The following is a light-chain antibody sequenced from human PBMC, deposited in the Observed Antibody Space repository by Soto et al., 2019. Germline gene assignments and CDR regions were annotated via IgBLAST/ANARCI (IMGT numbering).Light chain of an antibody. J-gene: IGLJ2*01. Sequence: QSALTQPPSASGSPGMSVTLSCSGTDNDVGRYDYVSWYQQHPGKAPKLLIYEVSKRPSGVPDRFSASKSGNTASLTVSGPQGEDEADYYCMSYVGGNSVAFGGGTKVTVL. CDR3: MSYVGGNSVA. CDR1: DNDVGRYDY. CDR2: EVS. V-gene: IGLV2-8*01.